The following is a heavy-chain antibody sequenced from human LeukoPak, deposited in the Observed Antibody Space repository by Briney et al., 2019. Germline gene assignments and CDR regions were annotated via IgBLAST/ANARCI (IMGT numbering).Heavy chain of an antibody. Sequence: GGSLRLSCAASGFTFSSYGMHWVRQAPGKGLEWVSAIDGSGDNTYFADSVKGRFTISRDNSKNTLYLQMNSLRAEDTAVYCCAKSIGYCSGGSCEAPDYWGQGTLVTVSS. CDR1: GFTFSSYG. D-gene: IGHD2-15*01. CDR3: AKSIGYCSGGSCEAPDY. V-gene: IGHV3-23*01. J-gene: IGHJ4*02. CDR2: IDGSGDNT.